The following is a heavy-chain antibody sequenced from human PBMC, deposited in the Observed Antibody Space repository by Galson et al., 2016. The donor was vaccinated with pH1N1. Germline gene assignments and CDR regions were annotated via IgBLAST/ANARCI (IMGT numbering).Heavy chain of an antibody. CDR2: INTGDGKA. D-gene: IGHD3-3*01. V-gene: IGHV1-3*04. CDR3: AREGTLRAFWSNYYPYGMDV. Sequence: SVKVSCKASGYTFITYAIHWVRQAPGQRLEWMGWINTGDGKAKSSQKFQDRVTITGDTPATTAYLDLRGLRSEDTAVYYCAREGTLRAFWSNYYPYGMDVWGRGTTAT. J-gene: IGHJ6*02. CDR1: GYTFITYA.